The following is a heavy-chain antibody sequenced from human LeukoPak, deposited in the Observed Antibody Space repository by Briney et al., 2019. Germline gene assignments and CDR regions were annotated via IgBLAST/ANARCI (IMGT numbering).Heavy chain of an antibody. CDR1: GFTFGDYA. CDR3: ARATLGFTPLDYYYYMDV. V-gene: IGHV3-49*04. J-gene: IGHJ6*03. CDR2: IRSKAYGGTT. Sequence: GGSLRLSCTASGFTFGDYAMSWVRQAPGKGLEWVGFIRSKAYGGTTEYVASVKGRFTISRDDSKSIAYLQMNSLRAEDTAVYYCARATLGFTPLDYYYYMDVWGKGTTVTISS.